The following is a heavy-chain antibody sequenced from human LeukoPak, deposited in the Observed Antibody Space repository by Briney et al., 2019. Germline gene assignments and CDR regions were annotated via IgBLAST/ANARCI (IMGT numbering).Heavy chain of an antibody. CDR1: GGSINSGRYY. V-gene: IGHV4-61*02. J-gene: IGHJ4*02. CDR2: IYDGGKT. D-gene: IGHD3-22*01. Sequence: PSQTLSLTCTVSGGSINSGRYYWSWIRLPAGKGLEWIGRIYDGGKTNYNPSLKSRVTISLDTSKNQFSLYLSSVTAADTAVYYCARVAGPYYYDSSGPFDYWGQGSLVTVSS. CDR3: ARVAGPYYYDSSGPFDY.